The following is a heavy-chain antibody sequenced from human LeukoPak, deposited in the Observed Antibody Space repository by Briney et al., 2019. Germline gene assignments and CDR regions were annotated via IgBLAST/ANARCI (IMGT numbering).Heavy chain of an antibody. CDR2: ISSSSSYI. CDR3: ARDPRGYCSSTSCYPDAFDT. D-gene: IGHD2-2*01. Sequence: GGSLRLSCAASGFTFSSYSMNWVRQAPGKGLEWVSSISSSSSYIYYADSVKGRFTISRDNAKNSLYLQMNSLRAEDTAVYYCARDPRGYCSSTSCYPDAFDTWGQGTMVTVSS. CDR1: GFTFSSYS. J-gene: IGHJ3*02. V-gene: IGHV3-21*01.